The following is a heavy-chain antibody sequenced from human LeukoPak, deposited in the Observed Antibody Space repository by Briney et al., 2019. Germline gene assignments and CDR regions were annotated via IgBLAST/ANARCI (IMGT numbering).Heavy chain of an antibody. D-gene: IGHD3-10*01. Sequence: SVKVSCKASGGTFSSYAISWGRQAPGQGLEWMGGIIPIFGTANYAQKFQGRVTITADESTSTAYMELSSLRSEDTAVYYCARDTPAISSGSFSPEDWFDPWGQGTLVTVSS. J-gene: IGHJ5*02. CDR3: ARDTPAISSGSFSPEDWFDP. V-gene: IGHV1-69*01. CDR2: IIPIFGTA. CDR1: GGTFSSYA.